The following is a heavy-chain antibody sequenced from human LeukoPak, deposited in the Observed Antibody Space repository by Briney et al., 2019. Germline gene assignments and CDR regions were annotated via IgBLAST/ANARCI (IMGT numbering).Heavy chain of an antibody. J-gene: IGHJ3*02. CDR1: GFTFSSYC. CDR2: IKQDGSEK. Sequence: GGSLRLSCAASGFTFSSYCMSWVRQAPGKGLEWVANIKQDGSEKYYVDSVKGRFPISRDNAKNSLYLQMNSLRAEDTAVYYCAREYPRLAFDIWGEGTMVTVSS. V-gene: IGHV3-7*01. CDR3: AREYPRLAFDI.